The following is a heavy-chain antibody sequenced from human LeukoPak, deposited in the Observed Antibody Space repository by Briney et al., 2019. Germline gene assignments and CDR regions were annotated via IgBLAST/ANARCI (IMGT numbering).Heavy chain of an antibody. V-gene: IGHV3-7*01. CDR2: INHNGNVN. CDR1: GFTFSSYW. D-gene: IGHD1-26*01. CDR3: AREVVGASSGDY. J-gene: IGHJ4*02. Sequence: QAGGSLRLSCAASGFTFSSYWMNWARQAPGKGLGWVASINHNGNVNYYVDSVKGRFTISRDNARNSLYLQMNSLRAEDTAVYYCAREVVGASSGDYWGQGTLVTVSS.